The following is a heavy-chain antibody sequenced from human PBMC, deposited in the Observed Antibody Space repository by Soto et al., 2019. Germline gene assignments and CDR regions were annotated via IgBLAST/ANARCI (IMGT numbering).Heavy chain of an antibody. V-gene: IGHV4-39*01. CDR2: VYYNGNT. CDR3: ATIRHCTNGICYADY. CDR1: GGSISTSSYY. J-gene: IGHJ4*02. D-gene: IGHD2-8*01. Sequence: SETLSLTCTVSGGSISTSSYYWGWVRQPPGKGLEWIGTVYYNGNTYYSPSLKSRVTLSADPSRNQFSLRLTSVTAADTAVFYCATIRHCTNGICYADYWGQGTLVTVSS.